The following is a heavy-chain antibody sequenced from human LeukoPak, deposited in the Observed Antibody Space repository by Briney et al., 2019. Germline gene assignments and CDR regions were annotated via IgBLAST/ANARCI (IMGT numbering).Heavy chain of an antibody. V-gene: IGHV3-7*01. Sequence: ETLSLTCAVYGESLNSYYWSWVRQAPGKGLEWVANIKQDGSETYYVDSVKGRFTISRDNAKNSLSLQMNSLRAEDTAVYYCARQRGSGCLDYWGQGTLVTVSS. J-gene: IGHJ4*02. CDR1: GESLNSYY. CDR3: ARQRGSGCLDY. D-gene: IGHD6-19*01. CDR2: IKQDGSET.